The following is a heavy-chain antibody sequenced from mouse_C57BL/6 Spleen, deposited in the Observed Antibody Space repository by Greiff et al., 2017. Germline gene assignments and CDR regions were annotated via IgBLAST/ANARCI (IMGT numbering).Heavy chain of an antibody. Sequence: VQLQQSGAELVKPGASVKISCTASGFAISSYWMNWVKQRPGKGLEWIGQIDPGDGDTNYDGKFKGKATMTADKSSSTAYMQLISLTSADSAVYFCAIAIINYRDYWGQGTTLTVSS. CDR2: IDPGDGDT. V-gene: IGHV1-80*01. CDR3: AIAIINYRDY. D-gene: IGHD1-1*01. J-gene: IGHJ2*01. CDR1: GFAISSYW.